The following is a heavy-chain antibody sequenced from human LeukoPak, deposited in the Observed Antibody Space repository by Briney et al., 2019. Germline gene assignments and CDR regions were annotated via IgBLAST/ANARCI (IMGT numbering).Heavy chain of an antibody. D-gene: IGHD4-11*01. J-gene: IGHJ4*02. Sequence: GGSLRLSCAASGFTFSHYGMHWVRQAPGKGLERVAVIWSDGTNQYYADSVKGRFTISRDDSQKTVYLEMNSLRTEDTAMYYCARDAQRGFDYSNSLQYWGQGTLVTVSS. CDR3: ARDAQRGFDYSNSLQY. V-gene: IGHV3-33*01. CDR2: IWSDGTNQ. CDR1: GFTFSHYG.